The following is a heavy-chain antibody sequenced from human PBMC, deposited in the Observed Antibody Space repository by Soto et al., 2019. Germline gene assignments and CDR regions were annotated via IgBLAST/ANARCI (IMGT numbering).Heavy chain of an antibody. Sequence: QVQLVESGGGVVQPGRSLRLSCAASGFTFSSYGMHWVRQAPGKGLEWVAVISYDGSNKYYADSVKGRFTISRDNSKNTLYLQMNSLRAEDTAVYYCAKDSTGQYYYYYYGMDVWGQGTTVTVSS. CDR2: ISYDGSNK. CDR3: AKDSTGQYYYYYYGMDV. D-gene: IGHD2-2*01. J-gene: IGHJ6*02. V-gene: IGHV3-30*18. CDR1: GFTFSSYG.